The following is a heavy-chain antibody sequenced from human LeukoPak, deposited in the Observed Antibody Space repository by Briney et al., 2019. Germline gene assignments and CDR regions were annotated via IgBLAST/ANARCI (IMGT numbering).Heavy chain of an antibody. CDR1: GGPISSYY. V-gene: IGHV4-4*07. D-gene: IGHD6-19*01. CDR3: ARGGIAVAGTRRWYAFDI. Sequence: SDTLSLPCTVSGGPISSYYWRWIRQPAGKGLEWIGRIYTSGSTNYNPSLKSRVTMSVDTSKNQFSLKLSSVTAADTAVYYCARGGIAVAGTRRWYAFDIWGQGTMVTVSS. J-gene: IGHJ3*02. CDR2: IYTSGST.